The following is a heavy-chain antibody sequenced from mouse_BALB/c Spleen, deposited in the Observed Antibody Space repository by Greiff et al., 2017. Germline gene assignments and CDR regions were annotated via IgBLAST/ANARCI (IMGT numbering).Heavy chain of an antibody. CDR2: ISTYYGDA. CDR1: GYTFTDYA. CDR3: ARGGNLLRLFDY. Sequence: VQLQQSGAELVRPGVSVKISCKGSGYTFTDYAMHWVKQSHAKSLEWIGVISTYYGDASYNQKFKGKATMTVDKSSSTAYMELARLTSEDSAIYYCARGGNLLRLFDYWGQGTTLTVSS. J-gene: IGHJ2*01. V-gene: IGHV1S137*01. D-gene: IGHD1-2*01.